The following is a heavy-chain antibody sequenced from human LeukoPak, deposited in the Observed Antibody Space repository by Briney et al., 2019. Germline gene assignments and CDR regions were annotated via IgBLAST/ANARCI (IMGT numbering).Heavy chain of an antibody. V-gene: IGHV4-4*07. CDR3: ARRGYGSGSYYKKFDY. CDR1: GGSISSYY. Sequence: PSETLSLTCTVSGGSISSYYWSWIRQPAGKGLEWIGRIYTSGSTNYNPSLKSRVTMSVDTSKNQFSLKLSSVTAADTAVYYCARRGYGSGSYYKKFDYWGQGTLVTVSS. J-gene: IGHJ4*02. CDR2: IYTSGST. D-gene: IGHD3-10*01.